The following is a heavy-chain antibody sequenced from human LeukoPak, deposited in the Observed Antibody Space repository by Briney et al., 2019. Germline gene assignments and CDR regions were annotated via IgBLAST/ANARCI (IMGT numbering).Heavy chain of an antibody. CDR3: ARGFVYCGGDCYSPPDY. CDR2: IYHSGST. D-gene: IGHD2-21*01. Sequence: TLSLTCTVSGGSISSGGYYWSWIRQPPGKGLEWIGYIYHSGSTYYNPSLKSRVTISVDRSKNQFSLKLSSVTAADTAVYYCARGFVYCGGDCYSPPDYWGQGTLVTVSS. CDR1: GGSISSGGYY. J-gene: IGHJ4*02. V-gene: IGHV4-30-2*01.